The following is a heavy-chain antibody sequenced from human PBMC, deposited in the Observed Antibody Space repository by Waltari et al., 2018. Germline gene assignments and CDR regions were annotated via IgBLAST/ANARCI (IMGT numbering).Heavy chain of an antibody. CDR2: ISWDGGST. J-gene: IGHJ4*02. V-gene: IGHV3-43*01. CDR1: GFTFADYT. CDR3: AKDGASSRTRGFDY. Sequence: EVQLVESGGVVVQPGGSLRLSCAASGFTFADYTMHWVRQAPGKGLEWVSLISWDGGSTYYADSVKGRFTISRDNSKNSLYLQMNSLRTEDTALYYCAKDGASSRTRGFDYWGQGTLVTVSS. D-gene: IGHD6-13*01.